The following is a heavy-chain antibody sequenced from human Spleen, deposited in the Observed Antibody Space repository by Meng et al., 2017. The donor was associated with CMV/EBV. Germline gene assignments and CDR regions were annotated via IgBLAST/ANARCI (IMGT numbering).Heavy chain of an antibody. CDR2: TWHDGSNS. CDR1: GFPFSTYG. V-gene: IGHV3-33*06. J-gene: IGHJ4*03. Sequence: GESLKISCEASGFPFSTYGMHWVRQAPGKGLEWVAVTWHDGSNSQYGDSVKGRFTISRDNANRTLFLQMNTLRAEDTALYYCAKGPYCTRSSCHGGMAFDIWGRGTLVTVSS. D-gene: IGHD2-8*01. CDR3: AKGPYCTRSSCHGGMAFDI.